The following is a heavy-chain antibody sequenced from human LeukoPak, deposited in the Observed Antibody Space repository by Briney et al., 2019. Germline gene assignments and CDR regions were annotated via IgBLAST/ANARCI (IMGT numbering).Heavy chain of an antibody. D-gene: IGHD3-22*01. J-gene: IGHJ4*02. CDR2: IYPGDSDT. V-gene: IGHV5-51*01. CDR1: GYSFTSYW. CDR3: ARLNSGYYDSSGYFIDY. Sequence: GESLKISCKGSGYSFTSYWLGWVRQMPGKGLEWMGIIYPGDSDTRYSPSFQGQVTISADKSISTAYLQWSSLKASDTAMYYCARLNSGYYDSSGYFIDYWGQGTLVTVSS.